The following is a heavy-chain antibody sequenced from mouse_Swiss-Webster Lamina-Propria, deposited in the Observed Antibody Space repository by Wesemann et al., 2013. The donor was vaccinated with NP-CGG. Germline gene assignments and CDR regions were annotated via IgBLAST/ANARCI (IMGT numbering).Heavy chain of an antibody. D-gene: IGHD2-1*01. Sequence: VTLKESGPGILQPSQTLSLTCYFSGFSLSTSGMGVSWIRQPSGKGLEWLAHIYWDDDKRYNPSLKSRLTISKDTSSNQVFLKITSVDTADTATYYCARIYYGIIYYFDYWGQGTTLTVSS. CDR1: GFSLSTSGMG. CDR2: IYWDDDK. J-gene: IGHJ2*01. CDR3: ARIYYGIIYYFDY. V-gene: IGHV8-12*01.